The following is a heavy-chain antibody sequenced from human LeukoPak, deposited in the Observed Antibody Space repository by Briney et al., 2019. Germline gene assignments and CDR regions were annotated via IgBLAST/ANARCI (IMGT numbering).Heavy chain of an antibody. CDR1: GFTFSSYA. CDR3: AKSGNNRFDY. V-gene: IGHV3-23*01. J-gene: IGHJ4*02. CDR2: ISGSGVSGGNT. Sequence: GGSLRLSCAASGFTFSSYAMSWVRQAPGKGLEWVSNISGSGVSGGNTYYADSVKGRFTISRDNSKNTLYLQMNSLRTEDTAVYYCAKSGNNRFDYWGQGTLVTVSS. D-gene: IGHD4-23*01.